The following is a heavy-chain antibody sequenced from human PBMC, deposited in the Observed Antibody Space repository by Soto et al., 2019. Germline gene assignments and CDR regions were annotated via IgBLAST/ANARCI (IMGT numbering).Heavy chain of an antibody. Sequence: QVQLVESGGGVVQPGRSLRLSCAASGFTFRSYGMHWVRQAPGKGLEWVALLWFDGSNQFYAASVKGRFTISRENSKNTLYLQMNSLRVEDTAVYYCSGARGYCSGDACSLRLDLDIWAQGTMVTVSS. D-gene: IGHD2-15*01. V-gene: IGHV3-33*01. CDR1: GFTFRSYG. CDR2: LWFDGSNQ. CDR3: SGARGYCSGDACSLRLDLDI. J-gene: IGHJ3*02.